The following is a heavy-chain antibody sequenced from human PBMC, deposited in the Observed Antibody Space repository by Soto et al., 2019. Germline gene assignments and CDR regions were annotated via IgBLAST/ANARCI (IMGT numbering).Heavy chain of an antibody. CDR1: RFIFSNYA. D-gene: IGHD3-3*01. V-gene: IGHV3-33*01. J-gene: IGHJ4*02. CDR2: ISYDGNKK. CDR3: ARGGRFLEWLQEDFDY. Sequence: QVYLVESGGGVVQPGRSLRLSCAASRFIFSNYARHWVRQAPGKGLEWVALISYDGNKKYYSDSVKGRFTISRDNSKNTLYLQMNSLRAEDTATYYCARGGRFLEWLQEDFDYWGQGTLVTVSA.